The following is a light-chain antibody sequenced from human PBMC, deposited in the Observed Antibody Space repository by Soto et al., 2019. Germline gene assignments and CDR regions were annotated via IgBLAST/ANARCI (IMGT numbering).Light chain of an antibody. J-gene: IGKJ3*01. CDR3: QQYNRYSGT. V-gene: IGKV1-5*01. Sequence: DIQMTQSPSTLSASVGDRVTITCRASQSISSWLAWYQQKPGKPPKLLIYDASSLESGVPSRFSGSGSGTEFTLSSSSLQPDDFATYCFQQYNRYSGTFGPGTKADIK. CDR2: DAS. CDR1: QSISSW.